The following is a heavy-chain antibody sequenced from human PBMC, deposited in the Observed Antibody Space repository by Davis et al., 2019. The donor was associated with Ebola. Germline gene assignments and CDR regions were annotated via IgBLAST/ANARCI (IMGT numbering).Heavy chain of an antibody. CDR1: GFTFSSYW. D-gene: IGHD2-2*02. Sequence: LSLTCAASGFTFSSYWMHWVRQAPGKGLVWVSRINSDGSSTSYADSVKGRFTISRDNAKNTLYLQMNSLRAEDTAVYYCARDQVPAAINYYGMDVWGQGTTVTVSS. J-gene: IGHJ6*02. CDR2: INSDGSST. CDR3: ARDQVPAAINYYGMDV. V-gene: IGHV3-74*01.